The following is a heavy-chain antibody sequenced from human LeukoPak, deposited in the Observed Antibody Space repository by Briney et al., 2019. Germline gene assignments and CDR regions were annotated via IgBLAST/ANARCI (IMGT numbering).Heavy chain of an antibody. CDR1: GYNFTNHW. V-gene: IGHV5-51*01. CDR3: ARRRGGTVIGTREPFDN. D-gene: IGHD1-20*01. Sequence: PGESLKISCKGSGYNFTNHWIGWVRQMPGKGLEWMGIIYPGDSDSTYSPSFQGQVIISADKSTNTAYLQWSSLKASDTAMYYCARRRGGTVIGTREPFDNWGQGTLVTVSS. CDR2: IYPGDSDS. J-gene: IGHJ4*02.